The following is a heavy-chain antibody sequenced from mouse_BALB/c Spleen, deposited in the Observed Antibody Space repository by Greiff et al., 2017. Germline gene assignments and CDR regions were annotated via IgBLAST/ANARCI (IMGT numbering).Heavy chain of an antibody. J-gene: IGHJ2*01. CDR3: ATGYFDY. CDR1: GYSITSCYS. V-gene: IGHV3-1*02. Sequence: EVQVVESGPDLVKPSQSLSLTCTVTGYSITSCYSWHWIRQFPGNKLEWMGYIHYSGSTNYNPSLKSRISITRDTSKIQFFLQLNSVTTEDTATYYCATGYFDYWGQGTTLTVSS. D-gene: IGHD4-1*01. CDR2: IHYSGST.